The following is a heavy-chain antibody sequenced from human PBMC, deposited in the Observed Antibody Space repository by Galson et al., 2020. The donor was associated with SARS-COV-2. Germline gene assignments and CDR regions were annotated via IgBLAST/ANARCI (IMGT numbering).Heavy chain of an antibody. CDR3: ASHYPSMVRVLWPAFDI. CDR2: IYYSGST. Sequence: SETLSLTCTVSGGSISSSSYYWGWIRQPPGKGLEWIGSIYYSGSTYYNPSLKSPVTISVDTSKNQFSLKLSSVTAAGTAVYYCASHYPSMVRVLWPAFDIWGQGTMVTVSS. J-gene: IGHJ3*02. V-gene: IGHV4-39*01. D-gene: IGHD3-10*01. CDR1: GGSISSSSYY.